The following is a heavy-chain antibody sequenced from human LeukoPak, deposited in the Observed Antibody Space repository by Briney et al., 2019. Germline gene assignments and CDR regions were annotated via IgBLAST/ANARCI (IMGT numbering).Heavy chain of an antibody. CDR3: ARGTAMVTLSFDF. CDR2: IYSGGST. D-gene: IGHD5-18*01. Sequence: GGSLRLSCAASGFTVSSNYMSWVRQAPGKGLEWVSVIYSGGSTYYADSVKGRFTISRDNSKNTLYLQMNSLRAEDTAVYYCARGTAMVTLSFDFWGPGSLVTVS. V-gene: IGHV3-53*01. CDR1: GFTVSSNY. J-gene: IGHJ4*02.